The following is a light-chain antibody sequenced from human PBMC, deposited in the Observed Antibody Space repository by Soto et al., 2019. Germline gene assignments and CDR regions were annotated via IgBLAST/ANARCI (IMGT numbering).Light chain of an antibody. CDR1: QDISSY. J-gene: IGKJ3*01. Sequence: IQLTQSPSSLSASIGDRVTITCRASQDISSYLAWYQQKPGKAPTLLIYAASTLQSGIPSRFSGSGSGTDFTLTISSLQPEDFATHYSQQLNVYPLTFGPGTKVDIK. V-gene: IGKV1-9*01. CDR2: AAS. CDR3: QQLNVYPLT.